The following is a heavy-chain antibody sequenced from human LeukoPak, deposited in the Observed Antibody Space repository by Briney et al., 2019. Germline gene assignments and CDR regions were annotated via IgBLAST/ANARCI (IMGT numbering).Heavy chain of an antibody. CDR3: ARGRYCSNTNCPPNPRIAAAGTNKNWFDP. V-gene: IGHV1-2*06. J-gene: IGHJ5*02. D-gene: IGHD6-13*01. CDR2: INTNSGGT. Sequence: ASVKVSCKASGYTFTGYYMHWVRQAPGQGLEWMGRINTNSGGTNYAQKFQGRVTMTRDTSISTACMELSRLRSDDTAVYYCARGRYCSNTNCPPNPRIAAAGTNKNWFDPRGQGTLVTVSS. CDR1: GYTFTGYY.